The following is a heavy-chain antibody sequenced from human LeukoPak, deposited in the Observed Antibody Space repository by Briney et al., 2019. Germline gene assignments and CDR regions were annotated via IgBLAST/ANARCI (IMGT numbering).Heavy chain of an antibody. V-gene: IGHV3-48*03. CDR2: ISSSDSST. Sequence: GRSLRLSCAASGFTFRSYEMNWVRQAPGKGLEWVSYISSSDSSTHYADSVKGRFTISRDNAKNSLYLQMNSLRVEDMGVYYCARETRGHYYDSSGPDHWGQGTLVTVSS. CDR1: GFTFRSYE. J-gene: IGHJ5*02. D-gene: IGHD3-22*01. CDR3: ARETRGHYYDSSGPDH.